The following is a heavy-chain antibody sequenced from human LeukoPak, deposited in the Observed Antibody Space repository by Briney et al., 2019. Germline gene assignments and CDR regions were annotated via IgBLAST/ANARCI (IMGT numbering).Heavy chain of an antibody. CDR2: IKQDGSEK. Sequence: PGGSLRLSCAASGFTFSSYWMSWVRQAPGKGLEWVANIKQDGSEKYYVDSVKGRFTISRDNAKNSLYLQMNSLRAEDTAVYYCARLKLRLGELSFGDYWGQGTLVTVSS. J-gene: IGHJ4*02. V-gene: IGHV3-7*01. CDR3: ARLKLRLGELSFGDY. D-gene: IGHD3-16*02. CDR1: GFTFSSYW.